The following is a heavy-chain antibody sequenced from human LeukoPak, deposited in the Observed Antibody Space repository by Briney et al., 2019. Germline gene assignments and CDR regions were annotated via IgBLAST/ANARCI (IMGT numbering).Heavy chain of an antibody. CDR3: ARVYGNTPDY. D-gene: IGHD1/OR15-1a*01. CDR1: GFTFRSYS. Sequence: PGGSLRLSCAASGFTFRSYSLNWVRQAPGKGLEWVSFISSSGTVIDYADSVKGRFTISRDNAKNSLYLQMNTLRDEDTAVYYCARVYGNTPDYWGQGTLVTVSS. CDR2: ISSSGTVI. J-gene: IGHJ4*02. V-gene: IGHV3-21*01.